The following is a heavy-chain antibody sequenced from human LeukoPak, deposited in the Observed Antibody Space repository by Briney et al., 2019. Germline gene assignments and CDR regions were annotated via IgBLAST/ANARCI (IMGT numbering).Heavy chain of an antibody. D-gene: IGHD3-9*01. J-gene: IGHJ3*02. CDR2: INIYNGNT. V-gene: IGHV1-18*01. Sequence: EDSVKVSCKASGYTFTSYGISWVRQAPGQGLEWMGWINIYNGNTNYAQKLQGRVTMTTDTSTSTAYMELRSLGSDDTAVYYCARDGDYDILTGYYKGPEAFDIWGQGTMVTVSS. CDR3: ARDGDYDILTGYYKGPEAFDI. CDR1: GYTFTSYG.